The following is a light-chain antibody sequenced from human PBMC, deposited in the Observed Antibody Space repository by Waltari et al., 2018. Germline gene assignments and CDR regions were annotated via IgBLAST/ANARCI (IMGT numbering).Light chain of an antibody. CDR3: AAWDNSLSGWV. V-gene: IGLV1-47*02. CDR1: SPNIGNNY. J-gene: IGLJ3*02. Sequence: QSVLTQPPSASGTPGPRVTISCSGISPNIGNNYVFWYQQPPGPAPKLLIYSNVQLPSGVPDRFSGSKSVTSASLAIGGLRSEDEADYHCAAWDNSLSGWVFGEGTKLTVL. CDR2: SNV.